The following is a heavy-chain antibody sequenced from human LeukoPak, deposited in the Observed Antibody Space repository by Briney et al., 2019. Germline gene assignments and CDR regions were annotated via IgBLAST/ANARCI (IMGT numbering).Heavy chain of an antibody. Sequence: SETLSLTCTVSGGSISTYYWSWIRQPPGKGLEWIGNIYTSGSTNCKPSLKSRVTISVDTSKNHFSLKLSSVTAADKAVYYCATHYGSGSSNYYYYYMDVWGKGTTVTVSS. D-gene: IGHD3-10*01. CDR3: ATHYGSGSSNYYYYYMDV. CDR1: GGSISTYY. V-gene: IGHV4-4*09. CDR2: IYTSGST. J-gene: IGHJ6*03.